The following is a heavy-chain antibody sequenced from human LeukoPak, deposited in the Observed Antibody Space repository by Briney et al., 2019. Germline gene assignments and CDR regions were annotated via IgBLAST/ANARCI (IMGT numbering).Heavy chain of an antibody. V-gene: IGHV3-7*01. CDR2: IKQDGSEK. CDR1: GFTFSSYW. Sequence: GGSLRLSCAASGFTFSSYWMSWVRQAPGKGLEWVANIKQDGSEKYYVDSVKGRFTISRDNAKNSLFLQLSSLRSEDTAVYFCARVDDDLDAFDLWGQGTLVTVSS. CDR3: ARVDDDLDAFDL. D-gene: IGHD3-3*01. J-gene: IGHJ3*01.